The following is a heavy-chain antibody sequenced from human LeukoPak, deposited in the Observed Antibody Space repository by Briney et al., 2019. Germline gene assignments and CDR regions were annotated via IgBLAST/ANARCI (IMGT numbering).Heavy chain of an antibody. J-gene: IGHJ6*03. Sequence: ASVKVSCKASGYTFTDYYIHWVRQAPGQGLECMGWINPHSGGTNYAQKFQGRVTMTRDTPISTAYMVLSRLTSDDTAVYYCARADVYYYGSGSYYYRNYYYYMDVWGKGTTVTVSS. CDR1: GYTFTDYY. CDR2: INPHSGGT. CDR3: ARADVYYYGSGSYYYRNYYYYMDV. V-gene: IGHV1-2*02. D-gene: IGHD3-10*01.